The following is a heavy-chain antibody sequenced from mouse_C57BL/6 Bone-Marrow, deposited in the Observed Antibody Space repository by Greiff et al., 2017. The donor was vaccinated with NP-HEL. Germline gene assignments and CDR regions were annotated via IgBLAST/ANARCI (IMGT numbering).Heavy chain of an antibody. CDR2: IDPNSGGT. J-gene: IGHJ1*03. V-gene: IGHV1-72*01. D-gene: IGHD2-4*01. Sequence: QVQLKQPGAELVKPGASVKLSCKASGYTFTSYWMHWVKQRPGRGLEWIGRIDPNSGGTKYNEKFKSKATLTVDKPSSTAYMQLSSLTSEDSAVYYCAYDYGRGDWYFDVWGTGTTVTVSS. CDR3: AYDYGRGDWYFDV. CDR1: GYTFTSYW.